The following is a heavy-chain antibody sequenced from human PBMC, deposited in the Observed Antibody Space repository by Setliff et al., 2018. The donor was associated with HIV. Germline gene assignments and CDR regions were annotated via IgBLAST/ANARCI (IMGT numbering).Heavy chain of an antibody. CDR1: GFTFSTYA. Sequence: GGSLRLSCAASGFTFSTYAMGWVRQAPGKGLEWVSTVGAVGGPTHYAESVKGRFTISKDNSKNTLYLQMSSLRDEDTAVYYCAKVFLFGMWGQGTMVTVSS. D-gene: IGHD3-3*01. J-gene: IGHJ3*02. CDR3: AKVFLFGM. V-gene: IGHV3-23*01. CDR2: VGAVGGPT.